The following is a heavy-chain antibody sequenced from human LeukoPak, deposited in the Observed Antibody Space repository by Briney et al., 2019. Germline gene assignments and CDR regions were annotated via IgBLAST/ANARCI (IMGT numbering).Heavy chain of an antibody. CDR1: GGSVSSGSYY. Sequence: LETLSLTCTVSGGSVSSGSYYWSWIRQPPGTGLEWIGYIYYSGSTNYNPSLKSRVTISVDTSKNQFSLKLSSVTAADTAVYYCARGVGATRVLWFDPWGQGTLVTVSS. CDR3: ARGVGATRVLWFDP. J-gene: IGHJ5*02. CDR2: IYYSGST. V-gene: IGHV4-61*01. D-gene: IGHD1-26*01.